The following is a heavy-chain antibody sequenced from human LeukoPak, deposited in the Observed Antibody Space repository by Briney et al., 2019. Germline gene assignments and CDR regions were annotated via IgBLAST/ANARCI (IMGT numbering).Heavy chain of an antibody. J-gene: IGHJ4*02. D-gene: IGHD2-15*01. CDR1: GFIFSSYA. V-gene: IGHV3-30*04. CDR3: VRQDCSGGACYLDF. CDR2: ISYHGSDQ. Sequence: GGSLRLSRAASGFIFSSYAMHWVRQAPGKGLDWVAVISYHGSDQFYADSVKGRFTISRDSSKNTLHLQMNSLRTEDTAVYYCVRQDCSGGACYLDFWGQGTPVTVSS.